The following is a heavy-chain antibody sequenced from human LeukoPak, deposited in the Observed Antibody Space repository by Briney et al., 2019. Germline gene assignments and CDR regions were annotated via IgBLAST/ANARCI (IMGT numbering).Heavy chain of an antibody. J-gene: IGHJ4*02. Sequence: GGSLRLSCAASGFTFSDYYMSWIRQAPGKGLEWVSNISSSGTAIYDADSIKGRFTISRDNAKNSLYLQMNSLRAEDTAVYYCARGWGSSWNRHFDYWGRGTLVTVSS. CDR3: ARGWGSSWNRHFDY. CDR2: ISSSGTAI. V-gene: IGHV3-11*04. CDR1: GFTFSDYY. D-gene: IGHD6-13*01.